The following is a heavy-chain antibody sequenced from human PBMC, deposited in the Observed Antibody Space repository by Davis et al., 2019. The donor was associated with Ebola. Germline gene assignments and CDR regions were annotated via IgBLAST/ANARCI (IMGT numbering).Heavy chain of an antibody. CDR3: AKDTNPTKLRFLEWLSRSNWFDP. J-gene: IGHJ5*02. V-gene: IGHV3-30*18. D-gene: IGHD3-3*01. CDR1: GVTFSSYS. CDR2: ISYDGSNK. Sequence: PGGTLRLSCAASGVTFSSYSVHGLRLAPGMALESLAVISYDGSNKYYADSVKGGFTISRDNSKNTLYLQMNSLRAEDTTVYYCAKDTNPTKLRFLEWLSRSNWFDPWGQGTLVTVSS.